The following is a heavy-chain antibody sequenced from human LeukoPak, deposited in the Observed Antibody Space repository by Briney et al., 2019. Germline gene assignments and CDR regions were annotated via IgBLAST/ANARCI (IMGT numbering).Heavy chain of an antibody. D-gene: IGHD1-26*01. J-gene: IGHJ4*02. Sequence: PSETLSLTCTVSGGSISSGGYYWSWIRQPPGKGLEWIGTIYYSGSTYYNPSLKSRVTISVDTSKNQFSLKLSSVTAADTAVYYCARLLNRWELPHHYWGQGTLVTVSS. CDR2: IYYSGST. CDR3: ARLLNRWELPHHY. V-gene: IGHV4-39*01. CDR1: GGSISSGGYY.